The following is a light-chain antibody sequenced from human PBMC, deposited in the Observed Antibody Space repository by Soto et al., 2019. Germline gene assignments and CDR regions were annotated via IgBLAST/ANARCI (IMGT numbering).Light chain of an antibody. CDR1: QTISSY. Sequence: DIQMTQSPSSLSASVGDKVTITCRASQTISSYSNWYQQQPGKAPKLLIYATASLQSGVPSRFTGSRSGTDFSLTISSLQPEDFATYYCQLNSTFGPGTKVDIK. J-gene: IGKJ1*01. CDR2: ATA. CDR3: QLNST. V-gene: IGKV1-39*01.